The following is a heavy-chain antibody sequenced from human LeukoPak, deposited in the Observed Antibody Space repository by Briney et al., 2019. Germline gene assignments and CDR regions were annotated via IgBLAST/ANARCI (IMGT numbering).Heavy chain of an antibody. CDR2: INPNSGGT. CDR3: ASSSVVVTAIPLVY. Sequence: ASVKVSCKASGYIFTDYYMHWVRQAPGQELGWMGRINPNSGGTNYAQKFQGRVTMTRDTSTSTVYMELSSLRSEDTAVYYCASSSVVVTAIPLVYWGQGTLVTVSS. D-gene: IGHD2-21*02. J-gene: IGHJ4*02. CDR1: GYIFTDYY. V-gene: IGHV1/OR15-1*04.